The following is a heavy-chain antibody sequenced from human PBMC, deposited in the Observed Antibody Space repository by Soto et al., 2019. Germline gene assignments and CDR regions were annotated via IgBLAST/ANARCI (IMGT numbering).Heavy chain of an antibody. J-gene: IGHJ6*02. CDR1: GFTFSSYA. V-gene: IGHV3-23*01. CDR2: ISGSGGST. Sequence: GGSLRLSCAASGFTFSSYAMSWVRQAPGKGLEWVSAISGSGGSTYYADSVKGRFTISRDNSKNTLYLQMNSLRAEDTAVYYCVRDYGGDYYYYGMDAWGQGTTVTVSS. D-gene: IGHD4-17*01. CDR3: VRDYGGDYYYYGMDA.